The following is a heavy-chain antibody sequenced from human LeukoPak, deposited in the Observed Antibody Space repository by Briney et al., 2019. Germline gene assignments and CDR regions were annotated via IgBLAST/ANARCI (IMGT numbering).Heavy chain of an antibody. CDR3: AKRGDYYGSGSRFDP. J-gene: IGHJ5*02. V-gene: IGHV3-23*01. Sequence: GGSLRLSCAASGFTFSSYAMSWVRQAPGKGLEWVSAISGSGGSTYYADSVKGRFTIPRDNSKNTLYLQMNSLRAEDTAVYYCAKRGDYYGSGSRFDPWGQGTLVTVSS. CDR2: ISGSGGST. CDR1: GFTFSSYA. D-gene: IGHD3-10*01.